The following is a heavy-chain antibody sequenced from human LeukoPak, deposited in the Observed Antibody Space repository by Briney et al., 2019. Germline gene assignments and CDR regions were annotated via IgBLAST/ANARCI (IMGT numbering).Heavy chain of an antibody. CDR1: GFTFSSSA. J-gene: IGHJ6*03. V-gene: IGHV3-23*01. D-gene: IGHD1-26*01. Sequence: GGSLRLSCAASGFTFSSSAMSWVRQAPGKGLEWVSGISGSGGSTYHADSVKGRFTISRDYSKNTLYLQMNSLRAEDTAVYYCLTRSLVTVSGNYYMDVWGKGTTVPVSS. CDR2: ISGSGGST. CDR3: LTRSLVTVSGNYYMDV.